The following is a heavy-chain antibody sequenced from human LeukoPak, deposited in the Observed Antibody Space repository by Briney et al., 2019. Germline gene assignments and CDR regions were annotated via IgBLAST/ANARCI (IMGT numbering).Heavy chain of an antibody. CDR3: ATSLTYCSGGSWYRDY. CDR1: GYTFTRYY. Sequence: ASVKVSCKASGYTFTRYYMNWVRQATGQGLEWMGWINPNSGNTGYAQKFQGRVTITRNTSISTAYMELSSLRSEDTAVYYCATSLTYCSGGSWYRDYWGQGTLWTVSS. D-gene: IGHD2-15*01. J-gene: IGHJ4*02. CDR2: INPNSGNT. V-gene: IGHV1-8*03.